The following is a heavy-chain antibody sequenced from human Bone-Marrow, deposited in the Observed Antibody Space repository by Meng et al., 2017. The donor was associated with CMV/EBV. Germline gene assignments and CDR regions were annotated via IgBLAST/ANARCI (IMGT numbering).Heavy chain of an antibody. V-gene: IGHV3-9*01. J-gene: IGHJ4*02. CDR2: ISWNSGSI. CDR1: GFTFDDYA. CDR3: AKGFGGPYYFDY. Sequence: GGSLRLSCAASGFTFDDYAMHWVRQAPGKGLEWVSGISWNSGSIGYADSVKGRFTISRDNAKNSLYLQMNSLRAEDTALYYCAKGFGGPYYFDYWGQGTVVTVSS. D-gene: IGHD3-10*01.